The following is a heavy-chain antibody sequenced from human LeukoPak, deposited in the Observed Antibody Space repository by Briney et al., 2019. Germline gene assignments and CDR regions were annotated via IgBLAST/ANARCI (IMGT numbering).Heavy chain of an antibody. D-gene: IGHD3-10*01. CDR1: GFTFSDYY. Sequence: GGSLRLSCAASGFTFSDYYMSWIRQAPGKGLEWVSYISSSSSYTNYADSVKGRFTISRDNAKNSLYLQMNSLRAEDTAVYYCARGSEYYYGSGGPYYYGMDVWGQGTTVTVSS. V-gene: IGHV3-11*06. CDR3: ARGSEYYYGSGGPYYYGMDV. CDR2: ISSSSSYT. J-gene: IGHJ6*02.